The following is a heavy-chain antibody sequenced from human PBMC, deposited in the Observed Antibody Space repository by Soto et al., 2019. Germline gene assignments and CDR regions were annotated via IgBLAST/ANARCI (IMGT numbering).Heavy chain of an antibody. V-gene: IGHV1-69*13. D-gene: IGHD2-2*01. CDR2: IIPFSGTV. CDR1: GGSFMSQA. Sequence: GASVKVSCKASGGSFMSQAIRWVRQAPGQGPEWMGGIIPFSGTVTYTQRFQGRPTLTADEPTKTSYMELSSLRSEDTAVYYCARDRGYCSSNCCWNFDHWGHGTLVTVSS. CDR3: ARDRGYCSSNCCWNFDH. J-gene: IGHJ4*01.